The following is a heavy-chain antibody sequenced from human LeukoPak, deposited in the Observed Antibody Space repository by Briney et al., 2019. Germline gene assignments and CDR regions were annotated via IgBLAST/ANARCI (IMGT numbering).Heavy chain of an antibody. D-gene: IGHD6-13*01. Sequence: AAVKVSCKASGYTFTGYYMHWVRQAPRQGLEWMGWINPNSGGTNYAQKFQGRVTMTRDTSISTAYMELSRLRSDDTAVYYCAREAAAGGGDYWGQGTLVTVSS. CDR1: GYTFTGYY. CDR3: AREAAAGGGDY. CDR2: INPNSGGT. V-gene: IGHV1-2*02. J-gene: IGHJ4*02.